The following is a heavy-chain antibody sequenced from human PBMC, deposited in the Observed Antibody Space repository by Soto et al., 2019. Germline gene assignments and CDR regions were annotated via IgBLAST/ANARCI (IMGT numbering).Heavy chain of an antibody. CDR1: GYTFTSYD. J-gene: IGHJ6*02. CDR2: MNPNSGNR. Sequence: QVQLVQSGAEVKKPGASVKVSCKASGYTFTSYDINWVRQATGQGLEWMGWMNPNSGNRGYAQKFQGRVTMTRNTCSSTAYMELSSLSSEVTAVYYCARGPYNYDSSGYYPLFYSMDVWGQGTMVTVSS. D-gene: IGHD3-22*01. V-gene: IGHV1-8*01. CDR3: ARGPYNYDSSGYYPLFYSMDV.